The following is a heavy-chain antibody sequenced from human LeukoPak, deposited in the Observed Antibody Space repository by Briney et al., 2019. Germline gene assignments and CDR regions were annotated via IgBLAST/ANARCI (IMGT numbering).Heavy chain of an antibody. Sequence: PGGSLRLSCTASGFTFGDYAMSWVRQAPGKGLEWVANIKQDGSEKYYVDSVKGRFTISRDSAKNSLYLQMNSLRPEDTAIYYCARDWDIDYWGQGTLVTVSS. CDR1: GFTFGDYA. CDR3: ARDWDIDY. V-gene: IGHV3-7*01. J-gene: IGHJ4*02. D-gene: IGHD1-26*01. CDR2: IKQDGSEK.